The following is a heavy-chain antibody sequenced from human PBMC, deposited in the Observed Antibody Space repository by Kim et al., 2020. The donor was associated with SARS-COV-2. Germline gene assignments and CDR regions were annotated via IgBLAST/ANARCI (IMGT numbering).Heavy chain of an antibody. Sequence: GGSLRLSCAASGFTFSSYGMHWVRQAPGKGLEWVAVISYDGSNKYYADSVKGRFTISRDNSKNTLYLQMNSLRAEDTAVYYCVSSVFDPWGQGTLVTVSS. J-gene: IGHJ5*02. CDR1: GFTFSSYG. CDR2: ISYDGSNK. D-gene: IGHD6-6*01. V-gene: IGHV3-30*03. CDR3: VSSVFDP.